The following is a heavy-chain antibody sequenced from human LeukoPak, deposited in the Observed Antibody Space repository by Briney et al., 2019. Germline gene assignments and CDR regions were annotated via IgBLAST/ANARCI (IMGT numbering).Heavy chain of an antibody. CDR2: ISSSGSTI. Sequence: GGSLRLSCAASGFTFSSYEMNWVRQAPGKGLEWVSYISSSGSTIYYADSVKGRFTISRDNAKNSLYLQMNGLRAEDTAVYYCVRIVATWGGIDPWGQGTLVTVSS. V-gene: IGHV3-48*03. CDR3: VRIVATWGGIDP. J-gene: IGHJ5*02. CDR1: GFTFSSYE. D-gene: IGHD5-12*01.